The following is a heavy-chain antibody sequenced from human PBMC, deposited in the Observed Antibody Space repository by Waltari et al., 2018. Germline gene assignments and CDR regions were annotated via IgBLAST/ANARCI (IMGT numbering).Heavy chain of an antibody. J-gene: IGHJ4*02. CDR1: GFAFSNYA. CDR3: AKEITAADAPYFFDY. D-gene: IGHD6-13*01. Sequence: EVQLLESGGILVQPGGSLRLSCAASGFAFSNYAMTWGRQAPGKGREWGSAMSVVGGNTDYADALNGRFTISRDHSKNTLYLPMNSLTVADTAVYYCAKEITAADAPYFFDYWGRGTLVTVSS. V-gene: IGHV3-23*01. CDR2: MSVVGGNT.